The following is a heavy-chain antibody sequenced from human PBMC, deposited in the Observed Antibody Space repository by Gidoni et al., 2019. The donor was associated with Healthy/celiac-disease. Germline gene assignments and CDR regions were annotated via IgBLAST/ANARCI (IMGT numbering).Heavy chain of an antibody. CDR3: ARDRPFIAAAGTSWFDP. V-gene: IGHV4-4*07. CDR1: GGPLSSYY. J-gene: IGHJ5*02. CDR2: IYTSGST. Sequence: QVQLQESGPGLVKPSETLSLTCTVSGGPLSSYYGSWIRQPAGKGLEWIGRIYTSGSTNYNPSLKSRVTMSVDTSKNQFSLKLSSVTAADTAVYYCARDRPFIAAAGTSWFDPWGQGTLVTVSS. D-gene: IGHD6-13*01.